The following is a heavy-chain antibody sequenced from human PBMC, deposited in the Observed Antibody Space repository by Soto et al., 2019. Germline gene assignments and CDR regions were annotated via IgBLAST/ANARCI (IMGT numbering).Heavy chain of an antibody. CDR1: GYTFTSYG. Sequence: QVQLVQSGAEVKKPGASVKGSCKASGYTFTSYGISWVRQAPGQGFEWMGRISAYNGNTNNAQKLQGRVTMTSDTSTSTAYMELRSLRSDDPAVYYCARVVGALGHWFDPWGQGTLVTVSS. CDR2: ISAYNGNT. J-gene: IGHJ5*02. CDR3: ARVVGALGHWFDP. D-gene: IGHD1-26*01. V-gene: IGHV1-18*01.